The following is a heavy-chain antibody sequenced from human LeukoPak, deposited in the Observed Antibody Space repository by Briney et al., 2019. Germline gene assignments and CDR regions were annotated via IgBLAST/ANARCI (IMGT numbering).Heavy chain of an antibody. CDR2: IRSKAYGGTT. CDR3: TASSSWYLDYFDY. D-gene: IGHD6-13*01. CDR1: GFTFGDYA. V-gene: IGHV3-49*05. J-gene: IGHJ4*02. Sequence: KPGRSLRLSCTASGFTFGDYAMSWFRQAPGKGLEWVGFIRSKAYGGTTEYAASVKGRFTILRDDSKSIAYLQMNSLKTEDTAVYYCTASSSWYLDYFDYWGQGTLVTVSS.